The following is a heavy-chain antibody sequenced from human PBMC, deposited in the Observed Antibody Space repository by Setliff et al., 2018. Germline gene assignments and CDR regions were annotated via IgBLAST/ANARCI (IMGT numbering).Heavy chain of an antibody. D-gene: IGHD3-16*01. V-gene: IGHV4-38-2*02. CDR2: VYHSGSS. J-gene: IGHJ4*02. CDR3: ARAAASAEYSDTSAYLPFDF. Sequence: SETLSLTCTVSGYPISSGFYWGWIRQSPGKGLEWIGSVYHSGSSYQNPSLRSRIAVSVDTSKNQVSLRLNSVTAADTAVYFCARAAASAEYSDTSAYLPFDFWCLGTLVTVSS. CDR1: GYPISSGFY.